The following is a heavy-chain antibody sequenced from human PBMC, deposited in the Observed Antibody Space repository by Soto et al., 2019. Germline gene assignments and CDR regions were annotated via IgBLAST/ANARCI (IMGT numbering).Heavy chain of an antibody. CDR1: GDSITSIYH. D-gene: IGHD2-15*01. CDR2: IYHSGNT. V-gene: IGHV4-38-2*01. J-gene: IGHJ6*02. CDR3: ARVAFRYCSGSRRHSDSSHFTMAV. Sequence: SETLSLTCAVSGDSITSIYHWAWIRQPPGRGLEWIGSIYHSGNTYYNPSLKSRVTISVDTSKNQFSLRLSSVTAADTAVYYCARVAFRYCSGSRRHSDSSHFTMAVWGHATTVTVS.